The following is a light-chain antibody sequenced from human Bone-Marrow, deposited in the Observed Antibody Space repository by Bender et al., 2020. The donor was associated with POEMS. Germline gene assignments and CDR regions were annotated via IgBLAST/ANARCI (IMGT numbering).Light chain of an antibody. V-gene: IGLV8-61*01. J-gene: IGLJ3*02. CDR1: SGSVSTTYY. Sequence: QTVVTQEPSLSVSPGGTVTLTCALSSGSVSTTYYASWYQQTPGQAPRTLIYSTNTRSSGVPDRFSGSILGNKAALTITGAQADDECVYYCVLHIGSGIWVFGGGTTLTVL. CDR3: VLHIGSGIWV. CDR2: STN.